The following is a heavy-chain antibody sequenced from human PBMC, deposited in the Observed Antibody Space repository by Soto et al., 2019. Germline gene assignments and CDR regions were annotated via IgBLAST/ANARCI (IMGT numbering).Heavy chain of an antibody. J-gene: IGHJ4*02. CDR3: AREAAALGNDY. Sequence: QVQLVQSGAEVKKPGASVKVSCKASGYTFTSYDINWVRQATGQGLEWMGWMNPNSGNTGYAQKFQXXGNMTRNTSISTAYMELSSLRSEDTAVYYCAREAAALGNDYWGQGTLVTVSS. D-gene: IGHD2-2*01. CDR2: MNPNSGNT. CDR1: GYTFTSYD. V-gene: IGHV1-8*01.